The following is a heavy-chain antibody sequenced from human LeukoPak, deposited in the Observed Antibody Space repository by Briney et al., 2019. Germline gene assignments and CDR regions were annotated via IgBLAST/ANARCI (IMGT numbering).Heavy chain of an antibody. CDR1: GFTFSSYG. D-gene: IGHD1-26*01. CDR2: ISYDGGNK. CDR3: AKGGRELLLEDY. Sequence: PGGSLRLSCAASGFTFSSYGMHWVRQAPGKGLEWVAVISYDGGNKYYADSVKGRFTISRDNSKNTLYLQMNSLRAEDTAVYYCAKGGRELLLEDYWGQGTLVTVSS. V-gene: IGHV3-30*18. J-gene: IGHJ4*02.